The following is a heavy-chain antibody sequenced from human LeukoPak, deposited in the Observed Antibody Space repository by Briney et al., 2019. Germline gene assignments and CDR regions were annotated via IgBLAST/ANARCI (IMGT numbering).Heavy chain of an antibody. CDR2: IKGDETYT. V-gene: IGHV3-74*01. D-gene: IGHD5-24*01. CDR3: VRDGDVYNFDH. CDR1: GFTFRSHW. Sequence: GGSLRLSCAASGFTFRSHWMHWVRQAPGKELVWVSRIKGDETYTNHADSVKGRFTISRDNAKNTLYLQMTSLRVEDTAIYYCVRDGDVYNFDHWGQGTLVTVSS. J-gene: IGHJ4*02.